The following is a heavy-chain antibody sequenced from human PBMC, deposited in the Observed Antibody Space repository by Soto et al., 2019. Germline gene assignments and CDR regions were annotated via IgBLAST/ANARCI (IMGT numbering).Heavy chain of an antibody. D-gene: IGHD3-22*01. V-gene: IGHV4-31*03. CDR2: IYYSGST. J-gene: IGHJ4*02. CDR1: GGSISSGGYY. CDR3: ARVDSSGYYPYYFDY. Sequence: LSLTCTVPGGSISSGGYYWSWIRQHPGKGLEWIGYIYYSGSTYYNPSLKSRVTISVDTSKNQFSLKLSSVTAADTAVYYCARVDSSGYYPYYFDYWGQGTLVTVSS.